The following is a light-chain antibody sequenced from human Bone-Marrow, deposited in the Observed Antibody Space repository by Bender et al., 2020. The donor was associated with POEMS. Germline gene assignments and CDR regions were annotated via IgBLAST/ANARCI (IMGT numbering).Light chain of an antibody. CDR1: KLGDKY. CDR2: DTT. J-gene: IGLJ1*01. CDR3: SSYAGSNNYV. Sequence: SFELTQPPSVSVSPGQTASISCSGDKLGDKYASWYQQKPGQSPVLVIYDTTDRPSGIPYRFSGSNSGNTASLTISGLQAEDEADYYCSSYAGSNNYVFGTGTKVTVL. V-gene: IGLV3-1*01.